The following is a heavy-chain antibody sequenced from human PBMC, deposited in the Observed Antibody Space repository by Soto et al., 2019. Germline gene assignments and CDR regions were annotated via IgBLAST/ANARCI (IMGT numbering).Heavy chain of an antibody. CDR3: ARERGIRGRSEYFQH. J-gene: IGHJ1*01. Sequence: GGSLRLSCAASGFTFSSYGMHWVRQAPGKGLEWVAVIWYDGSNKYYADSVKGRFTISRDNSKNTLYLQMNSLRAEDTVVYYCARERGIRGRSEYFQHWGQGTLVTVSS. CDR1: GFTFSSYG. V-gene: IGHV3-33*01. CDR2: IWYDGSNK.